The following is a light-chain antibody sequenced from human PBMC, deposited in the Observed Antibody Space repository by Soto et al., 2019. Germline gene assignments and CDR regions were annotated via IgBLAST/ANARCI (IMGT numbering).Light chain of an antibody. V-gene: IGLV2-23*01. J-gene: IGLJ2*01. CDR3: CSYAGSSPSVV. CDR2: EGS. Sequence: QSALTQPASVSGSPGQSITISCTGTSSDVGSYNLVSWYQQHPGKAPKLMIYEGSKRPSGVSNRFSGSKSGNTASLTISGLQAEDEGDYYCCSYAGSSPSVVFGGGTKLTVL. CDR1: SSDVGSYNL.